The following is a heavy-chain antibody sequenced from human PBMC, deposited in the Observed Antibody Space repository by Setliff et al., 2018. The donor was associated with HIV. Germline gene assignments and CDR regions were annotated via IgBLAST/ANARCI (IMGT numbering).Heavy chain of an antibody. J-gene: IGHJ5*01. CDR2: INHSGST. CDR1: GGSLSGYY. Sequence: LSLTCAVYGGSLSGYYWSWIRQPPGKGLEWIGEINHSGSTNYNPSLKSRVTISVDTSENQFSLNLTSVTAADTAVYYCARGGNSAAAWFDSWGQGTLVTVSS. D-gene: IGHD6-13*01. CDR3: ARGGNSAAAWFDS. V-gene: IGHV4-34*09.